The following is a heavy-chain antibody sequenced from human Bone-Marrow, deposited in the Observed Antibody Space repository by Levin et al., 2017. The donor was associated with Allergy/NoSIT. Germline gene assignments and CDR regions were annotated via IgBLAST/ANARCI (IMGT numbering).Heavy chain of an antibody. CDR2: IIPILGKA. V-gene: IGHV1-69*08. D-gene: IGHD3-10*01. CDR3: ARDMDGSGSYDTY. J-gene: IGHJ4*02. CDR1: GGTFTSYT. Sequence: SVKVSCQASGGTFTSYTFSWVRQAPGQGLEWMGWIIPILGKADYARRFQGRVTITADKSTSTAYMELRSLRSDDTAVYYCARDMDGSGSYDTYWGQGTLVTVSS.